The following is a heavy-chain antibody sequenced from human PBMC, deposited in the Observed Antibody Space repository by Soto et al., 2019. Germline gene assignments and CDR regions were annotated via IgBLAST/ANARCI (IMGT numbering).Heavy chain of an antibody. CDR3: ASAEYYYGSGNDY. D-gene: IGHD3-10*01. V-gene: IGHV4-34*01. J-gene: IGHJ4*02. CDR1: GGSFSGYY. Sequence: PSETLSLTCAVYGGSFSGYYWSWIRQPPGKGPEWIGEINHSGSTNYNPSLKSRVTISVDTSKNQFSLKLSSVTAADTAVYYCASAEYYYGSGNDYWGQGTLVTVSS. CDR2: INHSGST.